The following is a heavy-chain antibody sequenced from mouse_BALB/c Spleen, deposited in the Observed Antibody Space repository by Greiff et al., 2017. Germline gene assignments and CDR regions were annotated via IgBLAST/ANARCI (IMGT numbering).Heavy chain of an antibody. CDR3: ASYYGSSYDYYAMDY. Sequence: QVQLKQPGAELVKPGASVKLSCKASGYTFTSYWMHWVKQRPGQGLEWIGEINPSNGRTNYNEKFKSKATLTVDKSSSTAYMQLSSLTSEDSAVYYCASYYGSSYDYYAMDYWGQGTSVTVSS. D-gene: IGHD1-1*01. V-gene: IGHV1S81*02. J-gene: IGHJ4*01. CDR1: GYTFTSYW. CDR2: INPSNGRT.